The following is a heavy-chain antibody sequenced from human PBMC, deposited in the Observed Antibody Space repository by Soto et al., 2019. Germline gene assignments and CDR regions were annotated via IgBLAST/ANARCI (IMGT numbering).Heavy chain of an antibody. D-gene: IGHD2-8*01. Sequence: ESGGGLDKPGGSLRLSCAASGFTFSSYGMNWVRQAPGKGLEWLSFISSSSSYIYYADSVKGRFTISRDNAKNSLYLQMNSLRAEDTAVYYCAREPLGYCTNGVCYTGFDYWGQGTLVTVSS. CDR1: GFTFSSYG. CDR2: ISSSSSYI. V-gene: IGHV3-21*01. CDR3: AREPLGYCTNGVCYTGFDY. J-gene: IGHJ4*02.